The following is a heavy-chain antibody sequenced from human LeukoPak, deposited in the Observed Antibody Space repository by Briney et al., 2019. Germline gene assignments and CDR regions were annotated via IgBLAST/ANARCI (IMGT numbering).Heavy chain of an antibody. CDR2: ITWDGATT. CDR3: GKDLAGSYLLDY. D-gene: IGHD3-10*01. V-gene: IGHV3-43*01. Sequence: PGGSLRPSCVASGFAFNEYTMHWVRQAPGKGLEWVSLITWDGATTYHADSVKGRFTISRDNSKNSLYLQMNNLSTEGTALYYCGKDLAGSYLLDYWGQGTLVTVSS. CDR1: GFAFNEYT. J-gene: IGHJ4*02.